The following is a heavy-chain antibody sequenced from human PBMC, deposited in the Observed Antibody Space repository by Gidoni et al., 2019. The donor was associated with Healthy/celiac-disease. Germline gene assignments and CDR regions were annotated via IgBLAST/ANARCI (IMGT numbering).Heavy chain of an antibody. J-gene: IGHJ6*03. CDR3: ARVYYDISASNLNRRRYYYYMAV. CDR1: GGSLSSYY. D-gene: IGHD3-22*01. V-gene: IGHV4-59*01. CDR2: IYYSGST. Sequence: QVQLQESGPGLVKPSETLSLTCTVSGGSLSSYYWSWIRQPPGKGLEWIRNIYYSGSTNYNPSLKSRVTISVDTSKNQFSLKLGSVTAADTAVYYCARVYYDISASNLNRRRYYYYMAVWGKVTTVTVSS.